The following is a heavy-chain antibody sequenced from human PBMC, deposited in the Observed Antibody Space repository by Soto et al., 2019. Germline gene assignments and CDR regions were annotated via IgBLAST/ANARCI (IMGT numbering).Heavy chain of an antibody. CDR2: IYSGGYT. CDR3: GSRPGGGGY. V-gene: IGHV3-53*01. J-gene: IGHJ4*02. Sequence: EVQLVESGGGLIQPGGSLRLSCAVSGFTVSNHYMSWVRQAPGKGLEGVSVIYSGGYTAYGDSVKGRFTISRDNSKNKLYLQMNGRGAGDTAVFYWGSRPGGGGYWGQGTLVTVSS. CDR1: GFTVSNHY. D-gene: IGHD3-10*01.